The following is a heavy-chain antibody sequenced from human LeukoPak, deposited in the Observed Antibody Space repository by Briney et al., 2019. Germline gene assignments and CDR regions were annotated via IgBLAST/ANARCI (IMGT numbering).Heavy chain of an antibody. CDR2: ISYDGSSK. V-gene: IGHV3-30*18. CDR3: AKSARPDY. Sequence: GGSLRLSCAASGFTFSSYGMHWVRQAPGKGLEWVAVISYDGSSKYYADSVKGRFTISRDNSKNTLYLQMNSLRAEDTAVYYCAKSARPDYWGQGTLVTVSS. J-gene: IGHJ4*02. CDR1: GFTFSSYG.